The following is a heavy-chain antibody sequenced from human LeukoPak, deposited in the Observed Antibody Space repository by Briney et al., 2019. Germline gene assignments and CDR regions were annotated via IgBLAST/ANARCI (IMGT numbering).Heavy chain of an antibody. Sequence: ASVKVSCKASGYTFTSYDINWVRQATGQGLEWMGWMNPNSGNTGYAQKFQGRVTMTRNTSISTAYMELSSLRSEDTAVYYCARDPPALYSSGWRFDYWGQGTLVTVSS. CDR1: GYTFTSYD. D-gene: IGHD6-19*01. CDR2: MNPNSGNT. CDR3: ARDPPALYSSGWRFDY. V-gene: IGHV1-8*01. J-gene: IGHJ4*02.